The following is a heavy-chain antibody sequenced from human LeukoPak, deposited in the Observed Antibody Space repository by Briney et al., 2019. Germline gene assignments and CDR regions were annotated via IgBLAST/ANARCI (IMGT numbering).Heavy chain of an antibody. Sequence: GGSLRLSCAASGFTFSSYSMNWVRQAPGKRLEWVSSISSSSSYIYYADSVKGRFTISRDNAKNSLYLQMNSLRAEDTAVYYCTGGRLYCSGGSCEKANDAFDIWGQGTMVTVPS. V-gene: IGHV3-21*01. CDR3: TGGRLYCSGGSCEKANDAFDI. J-gene: IGHJ3*02. D-gene: IGHD2-15*01. CDR1: GFTFSSYS. CDR2: ISSSSSYI.